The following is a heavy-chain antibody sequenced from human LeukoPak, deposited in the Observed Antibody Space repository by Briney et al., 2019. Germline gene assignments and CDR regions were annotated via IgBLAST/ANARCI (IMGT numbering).Heavy chain of an antibody. D-gene: IGHD1-26*01. V-gene: IGHV3-7*01. CDR3: ARDKVSGATHFDY. CDR2: IKQDGSAR. J-gene: IGHJ4*02. Sequence: GGSLRLSCAASGFTFSSYWMSWGPDALGEGLEWVSHIKQDGSARYYVDAVNGRFTISRDNTKNSLYLQMSSLRAEDTAVYYCARDKVSGATHFDYWGQGTLVTVSS. CDR1: GFTFSSYW.